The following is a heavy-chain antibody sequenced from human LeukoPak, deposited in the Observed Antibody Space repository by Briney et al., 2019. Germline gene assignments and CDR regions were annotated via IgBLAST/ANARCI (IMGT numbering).Heavy chain of an antibody. D-gene: IGHD1-1*01. Sequence: SETLSLTCTVSGGSISSYYWSWIRQPPGKGLEWIGYIYYSGSTNYNPSLKSRVTISVDTSKNQFSLKLSSVTAADAAVYYCAKRLEIGHFAFDIWGQGTMVTVSS. V-gene: IGHV4-59*01. J-gene: IGHJ3*02. CDR1: GGSISSYY. CDR2: IYYSGST. CDR3: AKRLEIGHFAFDI.